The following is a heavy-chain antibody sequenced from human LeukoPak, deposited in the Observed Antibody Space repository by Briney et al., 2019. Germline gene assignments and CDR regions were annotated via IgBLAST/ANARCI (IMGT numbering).Heavy chain of an antibody. CDR2: IRHDGTIK. D-gene: IGHD3-9*01. CDR3: AKDSLTDIDY. Sequence: GGSLRLSCTASGFTFSIYGMYWVPQAPGQGLEGVTFIRHDGTIKYYADSVKGRFTISRDNSENTLYLQLNSLIAEDTAVYYCAKDSLTDIDYWGQGTVVTVSS. CDR1: GFTFSIYG. J-gene: IGHJ4*02. V-gene: IGHV3-30*02.